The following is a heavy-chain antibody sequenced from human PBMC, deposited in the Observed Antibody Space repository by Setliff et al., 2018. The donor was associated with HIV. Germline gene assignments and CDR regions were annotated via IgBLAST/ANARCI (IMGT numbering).Heavy chain of an antibody. CDR2: IYHSGST. CDR3: ASRSPAHDY. Sequence: SETLSLTCTVSGGSMSSSSYYWGWIRQTPDKGLEWTGSIYHSGSTYYNSSLKSRVTISVDTSKNQFSLKLSSVTAADTAVYYCASRSPAHDYWGQGTLVTVSS. V-gene: IGHV4-39*07. D-gene: IGHD2-2*01. CDR1: GGSMSSSSYY. J-gene: IGHJ4*02.